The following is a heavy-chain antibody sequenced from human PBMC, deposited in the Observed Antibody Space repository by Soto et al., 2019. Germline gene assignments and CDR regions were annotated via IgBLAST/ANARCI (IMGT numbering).Heavy chain of an antibody. CDR1: GDNFNNYA. Sequence: QVQLVQSGTEVKKPGSSVKVSCQASGDNFNNYAINWVRQAPGQGLEWMGGLVPIFLTANYAQKFQGRVTITADRSTSTAYMELSSLISEDTAVYYCTRGLGYSASWGQGTLVTV. D-gene: IGHD7-27*01. J-gene: IGHJ4*02. CDR2: LVPIFLTA. CDR3: TRGLGYSAS. V-gene: IGHV1-69*06.